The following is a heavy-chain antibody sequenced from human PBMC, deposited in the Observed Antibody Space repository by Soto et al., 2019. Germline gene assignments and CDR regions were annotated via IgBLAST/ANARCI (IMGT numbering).Heavy chain of an antibody. V-gene: IGHV1-8*01. Sequence: ASVKVSCKASGYTFTSYDINWLRQATGQGLEWMGWMNPNSGNTGYAQKFQGRVTMTRNTSISTAYMELSSLRSEDTAVYYCARGDGDYAGPGVNDYWGQGTLVTVSS. CDR3: ARGDGDYAGPGVNDY. J-gene: IGHJ4*02. CDR1: GYTFTSYD. CDR2: MNPNSGNT. D-gene: IGHD4-17*01.